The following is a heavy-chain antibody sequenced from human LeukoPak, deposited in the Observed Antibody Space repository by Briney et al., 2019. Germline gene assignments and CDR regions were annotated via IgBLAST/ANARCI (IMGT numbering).Heavy chain of an antibody. CDR1: GFTFSSYA. Sequence: PGGSLRLSCAASGFTFSSYAMSWVRQAPGKGLEWVSSICGNSATTYYADSVKGRFTISRDNSKNTLYLQMNSLRADDTAVYYCAKGSGGSCYSATNYWGQGTLITVSS. CDR3: AKGSGGSCYSATNY. D-gene: IGHD2-15*01. J-gene: IGHJ4*02. CDR2: ICGNSATT. V-gene: IGHV3-23*01.